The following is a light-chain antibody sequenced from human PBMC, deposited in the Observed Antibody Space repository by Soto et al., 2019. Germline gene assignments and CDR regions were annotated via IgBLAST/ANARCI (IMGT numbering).Light chain of an antibody. J-gene: IGLJ2*01. CDR3: QSFDTRLNSVV. CDR2: GNN. Sequence: QSVVTQQPSVSGAPGQRVTISCSGSSSNIGAGYDVHWYQQFPGTAPKLLIYGNNNRPSGVPDRFSGSKSGTSASLAITGLQAEDEADYYCQSFDTRLNSVVFGGGTKLTVL. CDR1: SSNIGAGYD. V-gene: IGLV1-40*01.